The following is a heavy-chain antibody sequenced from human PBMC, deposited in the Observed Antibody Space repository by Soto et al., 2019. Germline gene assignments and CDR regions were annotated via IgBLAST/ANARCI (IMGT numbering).Heavy chain of an antibody. CDR1: GFTFSTYS. V-gene: IGHV3-48*01. J-gene: IGHJ4*02. CDR2: IGSGRRTI. CDR3: ASTDRFDY. Sequence: EVQLVESGGGLVQPGGSLRLSCAASGFTFSTYSMSWVRQAPGKGLEWVSDIGSGRRTIYYADSVKGRFTISRDNAKNSLYLQMNGLRAEDAAVDYCASTDRFDYWGQGTLVTVSS.